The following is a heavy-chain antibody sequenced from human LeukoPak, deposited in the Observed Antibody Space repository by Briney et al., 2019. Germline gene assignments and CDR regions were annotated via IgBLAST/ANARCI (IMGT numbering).Heavy chain of an antibody. CDR1: GFTFSSYE. Sequence: GGSLRLSCAASGFTFSSYEMNWVRQPPGKGLEWVSSILPSGGEIHYADSVRGRFTISRDNSKSTLSLQMNSLRADDTAIYYCATYRQVLLPFESWGQGTLVTVSS. J-gene: IGHJ4*02. V-gene: IGHV3-23*01. CDR3: ATYRQVLLPFES. D-gene: IGHD2-8*02. CDR2: ILPSGGEI.